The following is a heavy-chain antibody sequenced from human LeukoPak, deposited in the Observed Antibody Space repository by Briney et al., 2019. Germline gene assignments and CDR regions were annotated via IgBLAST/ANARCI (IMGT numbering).Heavy chain of an antibody. V-gene: IGHV3-7*01. CDR1: GFTFSSYW. CDR3: ARDRYNILTAHDY. J-gene: IGHJ4*02. Sequence: GGSLRLSCAASGFTFSSYWMSWVRQAPGKGLEWVANIKQDGSEKYYVDSVKGRFTISRDNAKNSLYLQMNSLRAEDTAVYYCARDRYNILTAHDYWGQGTLVTVSS. CDR2: IKQDGSEK. D-gene: IGHD3-9*01.